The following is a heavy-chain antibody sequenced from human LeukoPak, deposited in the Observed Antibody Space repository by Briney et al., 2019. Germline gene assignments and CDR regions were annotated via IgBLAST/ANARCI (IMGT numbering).Heavy chain of an antibody. CDR1: GYTFTGYY. CDR3: ARPSRKYNWNYIS. Sequence: ASVKVSCKASGYTFTGYYMHWVRQAPGQGLEWMGWINPNSGGTNYAQKCQGRVTMTRDTSISTACMELSRLRSEDTAVYYCARPSRKYNWNYISWGQGTLVTVSS. V-gene: IGHV1-2*02. D-gene: IGHD1-7*01. CDR2: INPNSGGT. J-gene: IGHJ5*02.